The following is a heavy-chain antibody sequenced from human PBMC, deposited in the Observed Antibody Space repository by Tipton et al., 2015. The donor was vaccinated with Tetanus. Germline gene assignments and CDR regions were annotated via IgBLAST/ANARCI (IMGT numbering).Heavy chain of an antibody. CDR1: GITFRSHW. V-gene: IGHV3-74*01. D-gene: IGHD1-26*01. Sequence: SLRLSCVVSGITFRSHWMHWVRQAPGKGLVWVSRINPDGSRTTYAESVKGRFTISRDNAKNTLNLLMNSLRAEDTALYYCVRVWYSGSYRAEYFQHWGQGTLVTVSS. CDR2: INPDGSRT. J-gene: IGHJ1*01. CDR3: VRVWYSGSYRAEYFQH.